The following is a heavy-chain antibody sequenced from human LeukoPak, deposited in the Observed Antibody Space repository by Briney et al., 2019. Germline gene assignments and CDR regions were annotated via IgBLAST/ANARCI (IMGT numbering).Heavy chain of an antibody. CDR3: ARVLPYYYDSSGSWCFDY. CDR2: IYYSGST. D-gene: IGHD3-22*01. J-gene: IGHJ4*02. Sequence: SETLSLTCTVSGGSVSSSSYYWGWIRQPPGKGLEWIGSIYYSGSTYYNPSLKSRVTISVDTSKNQFSLKLSSVTAADTAVYYCARVLPYYYDSSGSWCFDYWGQGTLVTLSS. V-gene: IGHV4-39*07. CDR1: GGSVSSSSYY.